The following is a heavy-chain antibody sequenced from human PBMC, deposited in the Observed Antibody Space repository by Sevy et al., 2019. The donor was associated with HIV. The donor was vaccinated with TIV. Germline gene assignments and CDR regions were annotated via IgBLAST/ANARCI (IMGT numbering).Heavy chain of an antibody. V-gene: IGHV3-30*04. Sequence: GGSLRLSCTASGFVFSSYAMHWVRQAPGKGLEWVAFIAYDGSNKNYADSVKGRFTHSRDNSKNTLYLQMNSLGAEDTAVYYCARPRFLEWLSSAAFDIWGQGTMVTVSS. D-gene: IGHD3-3*01. CDR1: GFVFSSYA. J-gene: IGHJ3*02. CDR3: ARPRFLEWLSSAAFDI. CDR2: IAYDGSNK.